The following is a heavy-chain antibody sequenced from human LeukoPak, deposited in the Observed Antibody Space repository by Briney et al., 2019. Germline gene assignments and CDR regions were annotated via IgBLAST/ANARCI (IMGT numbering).Heavy chain of an antibody. CDR3: ARDRSGVGYSFDY. CDR1: GGSISSYY. D-gene: IGHD5-12*01. Sequence: SETLSLTCTVSGGSISSYYWSWIRQPPGKGLEWIGYIYYGGSTKYNPSLKSRVTISVDTSKNQFSLKLSSVTAADTAVYYCARDRSGVGYSFDYWGQGTLVTGSS. CDR2: IYYGGST. J-gene: IGHJ4*02. V-gene: IGHV4-59*01.